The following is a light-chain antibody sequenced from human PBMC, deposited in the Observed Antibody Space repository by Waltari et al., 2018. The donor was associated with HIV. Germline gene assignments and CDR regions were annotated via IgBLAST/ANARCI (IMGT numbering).Light chain of an antibody. CDR2: EVT. J-gene: IGLJ1*01. CDR3: SSYAGSNNFV. Sequence: QSALPQPPPASGSPGQSVTISCTGTSSDVGGYNYVSWYQQHPGKAPKLMIYEVTKRPSGVPDRFSGSKSGNTASLTVSGLQAEDEADYYCSSYAGSNNFVFGTGTKVTVL. CDR1: SSDVGGYNY. V-gene: IGLV2-8*01.